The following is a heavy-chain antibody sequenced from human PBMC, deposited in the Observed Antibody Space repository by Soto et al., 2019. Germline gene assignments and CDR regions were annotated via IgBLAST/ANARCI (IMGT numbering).Heavy chain of an antibody. CDR3: ARHVSAGGRLGYFDQ. CDR2: IYYSGST. D-gene: IGHD3-16*01. Sequence: PSETLSLTCTVSGGSLSTSAYYWSWIRQHPGKGLEWIGFIYYSGSTFYNPSLMSRVTISVDTSKYQFSLKMTSVTPADTAVYYFARHVSAGGRLGYFDQWGLGSLVTVSS. V-gene: IGHV4-31*03. J-gene: IGHJ4*02. CDR1: GGSLSTSAYY.